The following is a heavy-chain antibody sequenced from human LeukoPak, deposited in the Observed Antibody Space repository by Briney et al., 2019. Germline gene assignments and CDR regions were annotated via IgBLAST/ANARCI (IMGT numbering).Heavy chain of an antibody. D-gene: IGHD3-10*01. CDR3: ARVGYYYGSGLYFDY. Sequence: PSQTLSLTCAVSGGSISSGGYSWSWIRQPPGKGLEWIGYIYHSGSTYYNPSLKSRVTISVDRSKNQFSLKLSSVTAADTAVYYCARVGYYYGSGLYFDYWGQGTLVTVSS. CDR2: IYHSGST. J-gene: IGHJ4*02. V-gene: IGHV4-30-2*01. CDR1: GGSISSGGYS.